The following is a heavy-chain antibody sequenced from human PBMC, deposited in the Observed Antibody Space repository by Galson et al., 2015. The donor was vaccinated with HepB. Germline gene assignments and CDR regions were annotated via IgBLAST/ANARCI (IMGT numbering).Heavy chain of an antibody. D-gene: IGHD2-2*01. V-gene: IGHV3-30*18. Sequence: SLRLSCAASGFSIRTYGMHWVRQAPGKGLEWVAVTSYDGRNQYYADSVKGRVTISRDNSWNTLYLQMNSLRAEDTAVYYCAKGYCSSTSCYWFDPWGQGTLVTVSS. CDR3: AKGYCSSTSCYWFDP. J-gene: IGHJ5*02. CDR1: GFSIRTYG. CDR2: TSYDGRNQ.